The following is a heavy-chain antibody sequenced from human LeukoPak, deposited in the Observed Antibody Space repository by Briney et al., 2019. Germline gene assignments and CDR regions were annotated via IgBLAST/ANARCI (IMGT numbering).Heavy chain of an antibody. V-gene: IGHV3-23*01. CDR2: ISSTGGST. D-gene: IGHD1-26*01. Sequence: PGGSLRLSCAASGFTFSSYAMSWVRQAPGKGLEWVSAISSTGGSTYYADSVKGRFTISRDNSKNTLYLQMSSPRVEDTAVFYCAKGSGRSSYDFDFWGQGTLVTVSS. CDR1: GFTFSSYA. CDR3: AKGSGRSSYDFDF. J-gene: IGHJ4*02.